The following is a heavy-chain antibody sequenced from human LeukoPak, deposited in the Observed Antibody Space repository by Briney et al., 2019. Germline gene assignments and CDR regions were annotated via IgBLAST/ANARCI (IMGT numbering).Heavy chain of an antibody. CDR3: AKDIYYDSSGQLDY. J-gene: IGHJ4*02. CDR2: ISWNSGSI. CDR1: GFTFDDYA. D-gene: IGHD3-22*01. Sequence: GGSLRLSCAASGFTFDDYAMHWVRQAPGKGLEWVSGISWNSGSIGYADSVKGRFTISRDNAKNSLYLQMNSLRAEDTALYYCAKDIYYDSSGQLDYWGQGTLVTVSS. V-gene: IGHV3-9*01.